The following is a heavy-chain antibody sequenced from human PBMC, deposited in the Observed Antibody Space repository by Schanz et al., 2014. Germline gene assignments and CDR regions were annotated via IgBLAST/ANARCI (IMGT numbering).Heavy chain of an antibody. Sequence: QVQLLQFGGGVVQPGRSLRLSCAASGFTFSSYAMHWVRQAPGKGLEWVALISNDGSIKYYADSVEGRFTISRDNSRNTLYLQMNSLRAEDTAVYYCAKARRKSKCSGGRCFHYSYYGMDVWGQGTTGTVSS. V-gene: IGHV3-30-3*01. CDR1: GFTFSSYA. CDR2: ISNDGSIK. D-gene: IGHD2-15*01. CDR3: AKARRKSKCSGGRCFHYSYYGMDV. J-gene: IGHJ6*02.